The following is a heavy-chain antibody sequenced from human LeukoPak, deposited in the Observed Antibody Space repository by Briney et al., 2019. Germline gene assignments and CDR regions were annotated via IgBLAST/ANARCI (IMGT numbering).Heavy chain of an antibody. J-gene: IGHJ4*02. CDR1: GGSISSYY. CDR2: IYYSGST. CDR3: ARIMITFGGVIDNFDY. V-gene: IGHV4-59*08. Sequence: SETLSLTCTVSGGSISSYYWSWIRQPPGKRLEWIGYIYYSGSTNHNPSLKSRVTISVDTSKNQFSLKLSSVTAADTAVYYCARIMITFGGVIDNFDYWGQGTLVTVSS. D-gene: IGHD3-16*02.